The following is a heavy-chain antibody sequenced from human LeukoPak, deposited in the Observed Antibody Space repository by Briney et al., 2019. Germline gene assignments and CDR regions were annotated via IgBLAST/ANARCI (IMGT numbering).Heavy chain of an antibody. V-gene: IGHV4-34*01. Sequence: GSLRLSCVVSGFTVSNNYMKWVRQAPGKGLEWIGEINHSGSTNYNPSLKSRVTISVDTSKNQFSLKLSSVTAADTAVYYCASLSQDYYDSSGYYYFDYWGQGTLVTVSS. CDR3: ASLSQDYYDSSGYYYFDY. J-gene: IGHJ4*02. CDR1: GFTVSNNY. D-gene: IGHD3-22*01. CDR2: INHSGST.